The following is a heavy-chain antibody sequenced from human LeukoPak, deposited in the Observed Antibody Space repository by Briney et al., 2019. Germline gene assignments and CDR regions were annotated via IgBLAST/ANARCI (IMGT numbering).Heavy chain of an antibody. D-gene: IGHD5-18*01. Sequence: PGGSLRLSCAASGFTFSRYSMNWVRQAPGKGLEWVSYLSTSSSYIYYADSVKGRFTMSRDNAKNSLYLQMNSLRADDTAVFYCASETKRGYSYGSPTDAFDIWGQGTMVTVSS. J-gene: IGHJ3*02. CDR2: LSTSSSYI. CDR3: ASETKRGYSYGSPTDAFDI. CDR1: GFTFSRYS. V-gene: IGHV3-21*01.